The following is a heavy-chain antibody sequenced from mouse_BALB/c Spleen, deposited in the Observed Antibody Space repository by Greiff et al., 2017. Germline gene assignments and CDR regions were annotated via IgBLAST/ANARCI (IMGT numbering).Heavy chain of an antibody. J-gene: IGHJ2*01. CDR1: GFSLTSYG. CDR3: ARLYDGYYDY. CDR2: IWAGGST. V-gene: IGHV2-9*02. D-gene: IGHD2-3*01. Sequence: VQLVESGPGLVAPSQSLSITCTVSGFSLTSYGVHWVRQPPGKGLEWLGVIWAGGSTNYNSALMSRLSISKDNSKSQVFLKMNSLQTDDTAMYYCARLYDGYYDYWGQGTTLTVSA.